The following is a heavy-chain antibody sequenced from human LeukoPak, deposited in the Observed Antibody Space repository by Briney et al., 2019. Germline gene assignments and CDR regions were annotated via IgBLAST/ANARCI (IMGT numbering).Heavy chain of an antibody. J-gene: IGHJ4*02. CDR1: GGTFSSYT. V-gene: IGHV1-69*04. CDR2: IIPILGIA. D-gene: IGHD1-26*01. CDR3: AREQNVGATDY. Sequence: SSVKVSCKASGGTFSSYTISWVRQAPGQGLEWMGRIIPILGIANYAQKFQGRVTITADTSTSTAYMELRSLRSDDTAVYYCAREQNVGATDYWGQGTLVTVSS.